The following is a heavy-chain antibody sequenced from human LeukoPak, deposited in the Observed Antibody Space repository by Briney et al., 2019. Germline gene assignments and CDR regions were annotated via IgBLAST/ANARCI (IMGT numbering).Heavy chain of an antibody. CDR2: ISSSSSYI. Sequence: GGSLRLSCAASRFTFSSYSMNWVRQAPGKGLEWVSSISSSSSYIYYADSVKGRFTISRDNAKNSLYLQMNSLRAEDTAVYYCARDAWGVVVAATEGAFDIWGQGTMVTVSS. CDR3: ARDAWGVVVAATEGAFDI. D-gene: IGHD2-15*01. CDR1: RFTFSSYS. V-gene: IGHV3-21*01. J-gene: IGHJ3*02.